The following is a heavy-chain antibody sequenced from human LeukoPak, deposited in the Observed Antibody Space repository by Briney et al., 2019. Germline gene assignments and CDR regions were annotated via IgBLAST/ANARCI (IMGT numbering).Heavy chain of an antibody. CDR3: ARDGGYCSGGSCQYYFDY. CDR2: ISYDGSNK. V-gene: IGHV3-30-3*01. D-gene: IGHD2-15*01. Sequence: QAGGSLRLSCAASGFTFSSYAMHWVRQAPGKGLEWVAVISYDGSNKYYADSVKGRFTISRDNSKNTLYLQMNSLRAEDTAVYYCARDGGYCSGGSCQYYFDYWGQGTLVTVSS. CDR1: GFTFSSYA. J-gene: IGHJ4*02.